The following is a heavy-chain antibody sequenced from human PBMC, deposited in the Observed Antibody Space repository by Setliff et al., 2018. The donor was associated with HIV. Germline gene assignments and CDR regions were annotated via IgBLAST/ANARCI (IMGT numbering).Heavy chain of an antibody. CDR3: ARGEPPASRSGLLY. CDR2: IYHSGST. V-gene: IGHV4-38-2*02. CDR1: GYSISSGYY. D-gene: IGHD3-22*01. Sequence: PSETLSLTCTVSGYSISSGYYWGWIRQPPGKGLEWIGSIYHSGSTYYNPSLRSRPTLSIDTSKNQFSLKLISVTAADTAVYYCARGEPPASRSGLLYWGQGMLVTVSS. J-gene: IGHJ4*02.